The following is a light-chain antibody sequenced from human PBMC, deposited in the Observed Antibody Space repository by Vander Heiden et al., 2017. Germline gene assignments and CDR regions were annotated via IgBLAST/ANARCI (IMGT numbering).Light chain of an antibody. J-gene: IGLJ2*01. CDR2: QDS. CDR3: QAWDSSTPHVV. V-gene: IGLV3-1*01. Sequence: SYELTQPPSVSVSPGQTASITCPGDKLGDKYACWYQQKPGQSPVLVIYQDSKRPSGIPERFSGSNSGNTATLTIRGTQTMDEGDYYCQAWDSSTPHVVFGGGTKLTVL. CDR1: KLGDKY.